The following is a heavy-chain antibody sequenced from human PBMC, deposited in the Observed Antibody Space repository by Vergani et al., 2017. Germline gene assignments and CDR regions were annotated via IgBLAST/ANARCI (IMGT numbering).Heavy chain of an antibody. V-gene: IGHV3-11*05. D-gene: IGHD1-26*01. CDR1: GFTFSDYY. CDR2: ISSSSSYT. Sequence: QVQLVESGGGLVKPGGSLRLSCAASGFTFSDYYMSWIRQAPGKGLEWVSYISSSSSYTNYADSVKGRVTISRDNAKNSLYMQMNRLRAEDTAVYYCARDLGIVGATTPSYWGQGTLVTVSS. CDR3: ARDLGIVGATTPSY. J-gene: IGHJ4*02.